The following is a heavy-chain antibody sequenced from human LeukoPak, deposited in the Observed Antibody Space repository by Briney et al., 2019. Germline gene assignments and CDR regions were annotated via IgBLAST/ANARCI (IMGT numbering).Heavy chain of an antibody. Sequence: SSVKVSCKASGGTFSSYAISWVRQAPGQGLEWMGGIIPIFGTANYAQKFQGRVTITADESTSTAYMELSSLRSEDTAGYYCASCYSSAYNGVDVFDYWGQGTLGTVSS. CDR1: GGTFSSYA. CDR3: ASCYSSAYNGVDVFDY. CDR2: IIPIFGTA. D-gene: IGHD3-22*01. V-gene: IGHV1-69*01. J-gene: IGHJ4*02.